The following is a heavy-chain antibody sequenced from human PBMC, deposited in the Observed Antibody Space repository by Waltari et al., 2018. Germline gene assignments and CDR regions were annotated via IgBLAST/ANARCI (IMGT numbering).Heavy chain of an antibody. D-gene: IGHD6-19*01. CDR2: IHIPSTT. J-gene: IGHJ6*02. CDR1: GFPGSNNS. CDR3: ARLAVAGPDVFSYFYGMDV. V-gene: IGHV3-53*02. Sequence: EVQLVETGGGLIQPGGSLRLSCAASGFPGSNNSMTWVRQAPGKGLEWVSVIHIPSTTYYADSVKGRFTMSRDNSKNTLSLQMNSLRDEDTAVYYCARLAVAGPDVFSYFYGMDVWGQGTTVTVSS.